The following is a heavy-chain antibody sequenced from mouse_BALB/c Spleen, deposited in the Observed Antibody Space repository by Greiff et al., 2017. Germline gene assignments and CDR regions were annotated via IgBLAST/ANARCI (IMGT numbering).Heavy chain of an antibody. CDR3: AQSTTVVVDY. J-gene: IGHJ2*01. Sequence: VQLQQSGAELVTPGASVKLSCTASGFNIKDTYMHWVNQRPEQGLEWIGRIDPANGNTKYDPNFQGKATITADTSSNTAYLQLSSLTSEDTAVYYCAQSTTVVVDYWGQGTTLAVSS. CDR1: GFNIKDTY. V-gene: IGHV14-3*02. CDR2: IDPANGNT. D-gene: IGHD1-1*01.